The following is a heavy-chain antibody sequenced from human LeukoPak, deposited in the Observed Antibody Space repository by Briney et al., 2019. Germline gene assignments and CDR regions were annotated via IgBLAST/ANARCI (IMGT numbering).Heavy chain of an antibody. CDR3: ARGIGY. J-gene: IGHJ4*02. CDR1: GGSLSGYY. CDR2: INHSGST. Sequence: SETLSLTCAVYGGSLSGYYWSWIRQPPGKGLEWIGEINHSGSTNYNPSLKSRVTISVDTSKNQFSLKLSSVTAADAAVYYCARGIGYWGQGTLVTVSS. V-gene: IGHV4-34*01.